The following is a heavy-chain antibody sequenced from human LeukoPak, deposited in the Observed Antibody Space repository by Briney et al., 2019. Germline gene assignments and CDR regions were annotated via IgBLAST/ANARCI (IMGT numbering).Heavy chain of an antibody. CDR3: ARYAWSLGPAPGTPLFDH. CDR1: GFIFSNYA. D-gene: IGHD6-13*01. J-gene: IGHJ4*02. V-gene: IGHV3-30-3*01. Sequence: GGSLRLACAASGFIFSNYAMHWVRQAPGKGLEWVALISYDGSDKYYANSVKGRFTISRDNSKNTLYLQMNSLRAEDTAVYYCARYAWSLGPAPGTPLFDHWGQGTLVTVSS. CDR2: ISYDGSDK.